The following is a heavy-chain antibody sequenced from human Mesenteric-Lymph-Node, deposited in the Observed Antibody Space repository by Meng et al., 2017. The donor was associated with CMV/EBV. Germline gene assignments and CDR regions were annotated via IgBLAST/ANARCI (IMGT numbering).Heavy chain of an antibody. CDR2: FIAYNGET. D-gene: IGHD1-14*01. CDR1: GYTFITYD. J-gene: IGHJ6*02. V-gene: IGHV1-18*01. CDR3: ARELGVGNQRDYYYHDMDV. Sequence: ASAKVSCKASGYTFITYDISWVRQATGKGLEWMGRFIAYNGETDYVQKFQGRVTMTTDTSTRTAYMELRSLRSDDTAVYYCARELGVGNQRDYYYHDMDVWGQGTTVTVSS.